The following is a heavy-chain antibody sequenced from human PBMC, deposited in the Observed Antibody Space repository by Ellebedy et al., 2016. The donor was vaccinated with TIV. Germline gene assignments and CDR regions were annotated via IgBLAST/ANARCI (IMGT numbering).Heavy chain of an antibody. V-gene: IGHV3-74*01. J-gene: IGHJ6*02. CDR1: GFTFTTSW. D-gene: IGHD3-10*01. Sequence: PSETLSLTCVASGFTFTTSWVHWVRQAPGKGLAWVSQINPNGVGIGYADSVKGRFTISRDNAKNTLYLQMESLRVEDTAVYYCARGGVLYGLDVWGQGTTVTVSS. CDR2: INPNGVGI. CDR3: ARGGVLYGLDV.